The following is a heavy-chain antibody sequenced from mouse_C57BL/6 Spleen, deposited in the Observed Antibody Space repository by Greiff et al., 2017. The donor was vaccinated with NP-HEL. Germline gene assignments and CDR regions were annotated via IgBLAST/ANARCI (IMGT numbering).Heavy chain of an antibody. V-gene: IGHV1-55*01. CDR3: ARSSYYGSRGFAY. D-gene: IGHD1-1*01. CDR2: IYPGSGST. Sequence: QVQLQQPGAELVKPGASVKMSCKASGYTFTSYWITWVKQRPGQGLGWIGDIYPGSGSTNYNEKFKSKATLTVDTSSSTAYMQRSSLTSEDSAVYYCARSSYYGSRGFAYWGQGTLVTVSA. CDR1: GYTFTSYW. J-gene: IGHJ3*01.